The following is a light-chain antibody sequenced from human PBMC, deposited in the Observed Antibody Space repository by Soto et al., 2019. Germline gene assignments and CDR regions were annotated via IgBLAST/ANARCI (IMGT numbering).Light chain of an antibody. Sequence: QSVLTQPPSASGAPGQRVTMSCSGSSSNIGTNTVIWYQQLPGTAPKLLIYHNDLRPSGVPDRFSGSKSGTSASLAVSGVQSEDEADYHCAAWDDSLAAWVFGGGTKVTVL. CDR2: HND. CDR3: AAWDDSLAAWV. V-gene: IGLV1-44*01. J-gene: IGLJ3*02. CDR1: SSNIGTNT.